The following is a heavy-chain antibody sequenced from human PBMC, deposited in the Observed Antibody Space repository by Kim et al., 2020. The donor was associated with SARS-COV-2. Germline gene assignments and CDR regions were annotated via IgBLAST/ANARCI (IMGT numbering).Heavy chain of an antibody. V-gene: IGHV3-74*01. CDR3: ARGYHYDSSGYRARDI. Sequence: SVKGRFTISRYNAKNTQYLQMNSLRAEDTAVYYCARGYHYDSSGYRARDIWGQGTRVTVSS. J-gene: IGHJ3*02. D-gene: IGHD3-22*01.